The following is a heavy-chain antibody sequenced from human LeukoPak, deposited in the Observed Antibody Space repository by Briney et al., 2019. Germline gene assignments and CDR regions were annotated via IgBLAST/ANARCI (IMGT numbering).Heavy chain of an antibody. CDR3: ARLPPYYYDSSGLDY. Sequence: GGSLRLSCAASGFTFSSYWMSWVRQAPGKGLEWVANIKQDGSEKYYVDSVKGRFTISRDNAKNSLYLQMNSLRAEDTAVYYCARLPPYYYDSSGLDYWGQGTLVTVSS. J-gene: IGHJ4*02. CDR1: GFTFSSYW. CDR2: IKQDGSEK. D-gene: IGHD3-22*01. V-gene: IGHV3-7*01.